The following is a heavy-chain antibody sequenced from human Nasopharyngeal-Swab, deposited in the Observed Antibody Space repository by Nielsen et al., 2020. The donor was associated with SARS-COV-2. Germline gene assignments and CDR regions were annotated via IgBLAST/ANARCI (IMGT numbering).Heavy chain of an antibody. CDR2: ITHDGSEK. CDR3: ARDGQQQLGDWYYYVDV. CDR1: EFNFGSYW. V-gene: IGHV3-7*04. D-gene: IGHD6-13*01. Sequence: GESLKISCTASEFNFGSYWMSWVRQAPGKGLEWVAHITHDGSEKYYVDSVEGRFTISRDDAKNSLYLQMNSLRAEDTAVYYCARDGQQQLGDWYYYVDVWGNGTTVTVSS. J-gene: IGHJ6*03.